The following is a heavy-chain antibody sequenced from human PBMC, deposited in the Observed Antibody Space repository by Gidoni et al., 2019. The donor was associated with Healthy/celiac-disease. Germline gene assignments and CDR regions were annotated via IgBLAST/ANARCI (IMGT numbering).Heavy chain of an antibody. Sequence: EVQLVESGGGLVQPGGSLRLSCAASGFTFSDHYMDWVRQAPGKGLEWVGRTRTKANSYTTEYAASVKGRFTISRDDSKNSLYLQMNSLKTEDTAVYYCAREVVIREKVWFDPWGQGTLVTVSS. CDR2: TRTKANSYTT. CDR1: GFTFSDHY. J-gene: IGHJ5*02. D-gene: IGHD3-22*01. V-gene: IGHV3-72*01. CDR3: AREVVIREKVWFDP.